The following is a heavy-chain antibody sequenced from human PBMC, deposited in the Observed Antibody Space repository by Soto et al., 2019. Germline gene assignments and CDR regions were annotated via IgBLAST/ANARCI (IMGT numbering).Heavy chain of an antibody. J-gene: IGHJ4*02. CDR2: ITEDGSGT. CDR1: GFTFSSYP. V-gene: IGHV3-74*01. D-gene: IGHD2-8*01. CDR3: VRGTNGWRGMDY. Sequence: GGSLRLSCATSGFTFSSYPIHWVRQAPGKGPVWVSRITEDGSGTTYADSVKGRFTVTRDNAKNTMYLQMSGLGAEDTAVYHCVRGTNGWRGMDYWGQGTLVTVSS.